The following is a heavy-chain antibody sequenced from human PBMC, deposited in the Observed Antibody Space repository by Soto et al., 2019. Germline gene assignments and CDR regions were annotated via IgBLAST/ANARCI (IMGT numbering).Heavy chain of an antibody. D-gene: IGHD2-21*01. Sequence: GASVKVSCKASGYTFSDYYLHWVRQAPGQGLEWMGWISPNSGATEYAAEIQGRVSMTTDTSISAAFLKLASLRPDDTAMYYCPRGPRTQLWLPFGNWGQGTLVTVSS. CDR3: PRGPRTQLWLPFGN. CDR2: ISPNSGAT. CDR1: GYTFSDYY. V-gene: IGHV1-2*02. J-gene: IGHJ1*01.